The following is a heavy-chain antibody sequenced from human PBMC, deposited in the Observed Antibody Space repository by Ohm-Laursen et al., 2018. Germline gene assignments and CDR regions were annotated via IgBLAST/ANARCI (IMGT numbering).Heavy chain of an antibody. D-gene: IGHD4-11*01. J-gene: IGHJ4*02. CDR2: ISFSGSHI. V-gene: IGHV3-21*01. CDR3: ARDSGDYSIDY. Sequence: SLRLSCAASGLTLKSYSMNWVRQAPGKGLEWVSSISFSGSHIYYADSVKGRFTISRDNAKTTLYLQMNSLRAEDTAVYYCARDSGDYSIDYWGQGTLVTVSS. CDR1: GLTLKSYS.